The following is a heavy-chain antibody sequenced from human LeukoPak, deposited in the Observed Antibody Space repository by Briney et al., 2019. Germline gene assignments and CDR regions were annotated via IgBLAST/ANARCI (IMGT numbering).Heavy chain of an antibody. J-gene: IGHJ4*02. Sequence: GGSLRLSCAASGFTFSAYWMHSVCQAPGKGLVWVSHIETDGSGTTYADSVKGRFTISRDNAKNTLYLQMNSLRAEDTAVYYCARDRGYTQDYWGQGTLVTVSS. D-gene: IGHD5-12*01. CDR1: GFTFSAYW. V-gene: IGHV3-74*01. CDR3: ARDRGYTQDY. CDR2: IETDGSGT.